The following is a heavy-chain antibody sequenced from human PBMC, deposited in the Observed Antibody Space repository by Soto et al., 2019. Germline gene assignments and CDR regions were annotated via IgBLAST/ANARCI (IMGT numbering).Heavy chain of an antibody. CDR3: ARDYGSGSYWGYLDY. D-gene: IGHD3-10*01. J-gene: IGHJ4*02. CDR2: ISSSSSTR. Sequence: HPGGSLRRSCAASGFTFSVYIMNWVRQAPGKGLEWVSYISSSSSTRYYADSVKGRFAISRDNAKNSLFLQMNSLRDEDTAVYYCARDYGSGSYWGYLDYWGQGTLVTVSS. V-gene: IGHV3-48*02. CDR1: GFTFSVYI.